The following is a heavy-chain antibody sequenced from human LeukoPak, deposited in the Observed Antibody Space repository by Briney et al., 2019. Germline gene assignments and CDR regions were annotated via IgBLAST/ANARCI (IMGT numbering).Heavy chain of an antibody. D-gene: IGHD3-10*01. CDR1: GGSISSSSYY. CDR3: ARGTYYYGSGSYRSYNWSDP. CDR2: INHSGST. V-gene: IGHV4-39*07. Sequence: PSETLSLTCTVSGGSISSSSYYWGWIRQPPGKGLAWIGEINHSGSTNYNPSLKSRVTISVDTSKNQFSLKLSSVTAADTAVYYCARGTYYYGSGSYRSYNWSDPWGQGTLVTVSS. J-gene: IGHJ5*02.